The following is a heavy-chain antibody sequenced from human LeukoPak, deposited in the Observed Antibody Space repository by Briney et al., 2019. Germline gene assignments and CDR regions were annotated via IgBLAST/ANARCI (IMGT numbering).Heavy chain of an antibody. CDR2: IRSKANSYAT. J-gene: IGHJ5*02. CDR3: AKGGLVAATRWNPARGNWFDP. CDR1: GFTFSGSA. V-gene: IGHV3-73*01. Sequence: PGGSLRLSCAASGFTFSGSAMHWVRQASGKGLEWVGRIRSKANSYATAYAASVKGRFTISRDNSKNTLYLQMNSLRAEDTAVYYCAKGGLVAATRWNPARGNWFDPWGQGTLVTVSS. D-gene: IGHD2-15*01.